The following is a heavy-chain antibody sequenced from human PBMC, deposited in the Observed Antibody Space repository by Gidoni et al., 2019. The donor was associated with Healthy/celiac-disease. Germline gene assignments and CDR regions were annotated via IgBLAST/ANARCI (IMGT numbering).Heavy chain of an antibody. V-gene: IGHV3-11*06. CDR1: GFTFSDYY. J-gene: IGHJ2*01. Sequence: QVQLVESGGGLVKPGGPLRLSCAASGFTFSDYYMSWIRQAPGKGLEWVSYISTSSSYTNYADSVKGRFTIFRDNAKNSLYLQMNSLRAEDTAVYYCARVVLSEYWYFDLWGRGTLVTVSS. CDR3: ARVVLSEYWYFDL. CDR2: ISTSSSYT.